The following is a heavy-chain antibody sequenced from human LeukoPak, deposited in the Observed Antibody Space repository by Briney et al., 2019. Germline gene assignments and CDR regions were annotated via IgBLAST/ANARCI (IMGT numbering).Heavy chain of an antibody. V-gene: IGHV3-21*01. J-gene: IGHJ4*02. CDR1: GFTFSSYS. CDR3: ARSCSSTSCYSDY. Sequence: GGSLRLPCAASGFTFSSYSMNWVRQAPGRGLEWVSSISSSSSYIYYADSVKGRFTISRDNAKNSLYLQMNSLRAEDTAVYYCARSCSSTSCYSDYWGQGTLVTVSS. CDR2: ISSSSSYI. D-gene: IGHD2-2*02.